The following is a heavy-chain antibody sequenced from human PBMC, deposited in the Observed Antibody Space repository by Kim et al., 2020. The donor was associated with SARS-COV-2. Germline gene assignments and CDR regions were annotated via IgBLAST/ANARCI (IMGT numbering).Heavy chain of an antibody. J-gene: IGHJ5*02. Sequence: GGSLRLSCEASGFTFSSYAMDWVRQAPGKGLEWVAVISYDGSNKYYADSVKGRFTISRDNSKNTLYLQMNSLRAEDTAVYYCAKVAATGSPVGEWFDPWGQGTLVTVSS. CDR2: ISYDGSNK. CDR3: AKVAATGSPVGEWFDP. D-gene: IGHD3-10*01. CDR1: GFTFSSYA. V-gene: IGHV3-30-3*01.